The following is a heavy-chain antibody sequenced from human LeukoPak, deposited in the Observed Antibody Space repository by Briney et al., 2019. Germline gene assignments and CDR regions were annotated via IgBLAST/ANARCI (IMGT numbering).Heavy chain of an antibody. CDR2: INPDSGGT. D-gene: IGHD3-3*01. CDR1: GYTFTAYF. CDR3: ARGQTYYDLYYYYGMDV. Sequence: ASVKVSCKASGYTFTAYFMHWVRQAPGQGLEWMGWINPDSGGTNYAQKFQGRVTMTRNTSISTAYMELSSLRSEDTAVYYCARGQTYYDLYYYYGMDVWGQGTTVTVSS. J-gene: IGHJ6*02. V-gene: IGHV1-2*02.